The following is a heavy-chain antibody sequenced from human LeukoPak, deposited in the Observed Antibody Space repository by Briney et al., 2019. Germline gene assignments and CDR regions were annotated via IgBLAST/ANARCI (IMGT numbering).Heavy chain of an antibody. Sequence: GGSLRLSCAASGFTFSSYSMNWVRQAPGKGPEWVSSISSSSSYIYYADSVKGRFTISRDNAKNSLYLQMNSLRAEDTAVYYCARDGYSSSWYGGFYYFDYWGQGTLVTVSS. D-gene: IGHD6-13*01. CDR2: ISSSSSYI. V-gene: IGHV3-21*01. CDR1: GFTFSSYS. J-gene: IGHJ4*02. CDR3: ARDGYSSSWYGGFYYFDY.